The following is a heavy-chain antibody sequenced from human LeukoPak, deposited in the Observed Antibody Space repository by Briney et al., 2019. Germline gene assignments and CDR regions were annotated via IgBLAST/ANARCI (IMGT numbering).Heavy chain of an antibody. D-gene: IGHD3-22*01. CDR1: GYTFTSYY. J-gene: IGHJ4*02. Sequence: ASVKVSCKASGYTFTSYYMHWVRQAPGQGLEWMGIINPSGGSTSYAQKFQGRVTMTRDMSTSTVYMELSSLRSDDTAVYYCARKGITMIVVVIRGRGQGTLVTVSS. CDR3: ARKGITMIVVVIRG. CDR2: INPSGGST. V-gene: IGHV1-46*01.